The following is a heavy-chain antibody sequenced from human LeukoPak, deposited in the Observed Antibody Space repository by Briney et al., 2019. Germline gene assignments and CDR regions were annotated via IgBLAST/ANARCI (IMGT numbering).Heavy chain of an antibody. CDR3: AKCIVGATAPFDY. D-gene: IGHD1-26*01. CDR2: ISGSGGST. J-gene: IGHJ4*02. V-gene: IGHV3-23*01. Sequence: GRSLRLSCAASGFTFSSYAMSWVRQAPGKGLEWVSAISGSGGSTYYADSVKGRFTISRDNSKNTLYLQMNSLRAEDTAVYYCAKCIVGATAPFDYWGQGTLVTVSS. CDR1: GFTFSSYA.